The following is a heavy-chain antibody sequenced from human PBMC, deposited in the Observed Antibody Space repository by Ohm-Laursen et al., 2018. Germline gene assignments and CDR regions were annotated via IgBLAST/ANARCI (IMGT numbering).Heavy chain of an antibody. CDR1: GYIFTNYY. CDR3: ARGYYDSRGSAFEI. V-gene: IGHV1-46*01. CDR2: LNPTSGGTRT. D-gene: IGHD3-22*01. Sequence: ASVKVSCKASGYIFTNYYMHWVRQAPGQGFEWMGILNPTSGGTRTSLSQRFQDRVTMTRDTCASTAYMELSSLRSEDTAVYYCARGYYDSRGSAFEIWGQGTMVTVSS. J-gene: IGHJ3*02.